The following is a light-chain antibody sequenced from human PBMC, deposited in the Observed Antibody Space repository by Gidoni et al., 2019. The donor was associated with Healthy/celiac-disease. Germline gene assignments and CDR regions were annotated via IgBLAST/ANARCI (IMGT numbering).Light chain of an antibody. J-gene: IGKJ3*01. CDR2: AAS. CDR3: QQSYSTT. Sequence: DIQMTQSPSSLSASVGDRVTITCRASQSISSYLNWYQQKPGKAPKLLIYAASSLQSGGPSRFSGSGSGTDFTLTISSLQPEDFATYYCQQSYSTTFGPGTKVDIK. CDR1: QSISSY. V-gene: IGKV1-39*01.